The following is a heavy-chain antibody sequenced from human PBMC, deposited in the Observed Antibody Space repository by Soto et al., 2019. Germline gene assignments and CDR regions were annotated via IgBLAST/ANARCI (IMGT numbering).Heavy chain of an antibody. V-gene: IGHV3-11*01. D-gene: IGHD6-19*01. J-gene: IGHJ3*02. CDR3: ARGGSVAGAFDI. CDR2: ISSSATTI. CDR1: GFTFSNYY. Sequence: GGSLRLSCAASGFTFSNYYMSWIRQAPGKGLEWVSYISSSATTIYYADSVKGRFIISRDNAKNSLYLQMNSLRAEDTAVYYCARGGSVAGAFDIWGQGTMVTVSS.